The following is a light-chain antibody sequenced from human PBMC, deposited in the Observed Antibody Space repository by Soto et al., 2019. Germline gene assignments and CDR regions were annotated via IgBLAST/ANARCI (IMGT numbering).Light chain of an antibody. CDR2: DVI. J-gene: IGLJ1*01. CDR1: SSDVGSYNR. V-gene: IGLV2-18*02. CDR3: LSFTNSDTYV. Sequence: CSLTKPPPVTGSPGRSVLLSCPGTSSDVGSYNRVSWYQQPPGTAPKLMIYDVISRPSGVPDRFSGSKSGNTASLTISGLQPEDEADYYCLSFTNSDTYVFGTGTKVTVL.